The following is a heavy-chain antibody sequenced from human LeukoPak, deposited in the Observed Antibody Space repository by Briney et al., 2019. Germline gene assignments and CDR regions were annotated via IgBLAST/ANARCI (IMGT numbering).Heavy chain of an antibody. CDR3: ARGQWEIRFDP. V-gene: IGHV4-61*02. Sequence: SETLSLTCTVSGGSISSGSYYWSWIRQPAGKGLEWIGRIYTSGSTNYNPSLKSRVTISVDTSKNQFSLKLNSVTAADTAVYYCARGQWEIRFDPWGQGTLVTVSS. J-gene: IGHJ5*02. D-gene: IGHD1-26*01. CDR1: GGSISSGSYY. CDR2: IYTSGST.